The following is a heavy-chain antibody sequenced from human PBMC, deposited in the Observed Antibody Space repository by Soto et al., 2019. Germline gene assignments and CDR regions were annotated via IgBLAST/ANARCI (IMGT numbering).Heavy chain of an antibody. CDR2: IWYDGSNK. V-gene: IGHV3-33*01. CDR3: ARDGDSGYDWGHFDY. Sequence: XXSLRLACAASGFTFSSCGMHWVPQAPGKGLEWVAVIWYDGSNKYYADSVKGRFTISRDNSKNTLYLQMNSLRAEDTAVYYCARDGDSGYDWGHFDYWGQGTLVTVSS. D-gene: IGHD5-12*01. J-gene: IGHJ4*02. CDR1: GFTFSSCG.